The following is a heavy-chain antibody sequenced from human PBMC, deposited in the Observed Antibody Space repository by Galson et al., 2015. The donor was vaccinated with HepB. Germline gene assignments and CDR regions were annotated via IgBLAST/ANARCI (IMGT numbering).Heavy chain of an antibody. V-gene: IGHV3-21*01. CDR2: INSDSTYI. CDR3: ARDPPLGAPFDY. D-gene: IGHD7-27*01. J-gene: IGHJ4*02. Sequence: SLRLSCAASGFTFNDYNMIWVRQAPGKGLEWVSSINSDSTYIYYADSGRGRFTISRDNAKNSLYLQMNSLRVEDTAIYYCARDPPLGAPFDYWGQGTLVTVSS. CDR1: GFTFNDYN.